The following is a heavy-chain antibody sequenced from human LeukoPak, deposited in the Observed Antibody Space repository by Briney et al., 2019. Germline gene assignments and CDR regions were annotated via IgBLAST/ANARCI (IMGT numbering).Heavy chain of an antibody. CDR3: ARVAGSIDY. D-gene: IGHD6-19*01. J-gene: IGHJ4*02. V-gene: IGHV1-8*03. CDR1: GYTFTTYD. CDR2: MNPNSGYT. Sequence: ASVKVSCKASGYTFTTYDINWVRQATGQGLEWMGWMNPNSGYTGYAQKFQGRVTITRDTSISTASMEESTLRSEDTAVYYCARVAGSIDYWGQGTLVTVSS.